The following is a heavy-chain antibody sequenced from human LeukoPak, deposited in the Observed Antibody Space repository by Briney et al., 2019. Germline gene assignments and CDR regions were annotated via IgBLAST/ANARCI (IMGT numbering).Heavy chain of an antibody. CDR2: IRYDGSNK. CDR1: GFTFSSYG. V-gene: IGHV3-30*02. J-gene: IGHJ6*03. D-gene: IGHD3-10*01. CDR3: AKAGRGEDYYYYYMDV. Sequence: GGSLRPSCAASGFTFSSYGMHWVRQAPGKGLEWVAFIRYDGSNKYYADSVKGRFTISRDNSKNTLYLQMNSLRAEDTAVYYCAKAGRGEDYYYYYMDVWGKGTTVTVSS.